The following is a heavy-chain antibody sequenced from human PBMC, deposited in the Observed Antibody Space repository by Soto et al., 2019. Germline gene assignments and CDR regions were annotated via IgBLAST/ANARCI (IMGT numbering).Heavy chain of an antibody. D-gene: IGHD3-3*01. V-gene: IGHV1-8*01. J-gene: IGHJ4*02. CDR2: VSPNTGNT. CDR3: ARDYGGYYSAASD. CDR1: GYTFTHYA. Sequence: QVQLVQSGAEVKEPGASVKVSCKASGYTFTHYAIIWVRQATGQGLEWMGWVSPNTGNTGYAQKFQGRVTMTRNTSINTAYLELSSLRSEDTAMYYCARDYGGYYSAASDWGQGTLVTVSS.